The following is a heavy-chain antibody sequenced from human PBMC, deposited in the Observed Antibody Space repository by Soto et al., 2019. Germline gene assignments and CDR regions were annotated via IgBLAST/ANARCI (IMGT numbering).Heavy chain of an antibody. CDR2: IKEDGSEK. CDR3: ARVATPISRNDH. J-gene: IGHJ4*02. Sequence: SLRLSCASSGFPFSSYWMTWVRQAPGMGLEWVARIKEDGSEKYYVDSVKGRFTISRDNAKNSLYLQMNSLRPEDTAVYYCARVATPISRNDHWGQGTLVTVSS. CDR1: GFPFSSYW. D-gene: IGHD2-2*02. V-gene: IGHV3-7*03.